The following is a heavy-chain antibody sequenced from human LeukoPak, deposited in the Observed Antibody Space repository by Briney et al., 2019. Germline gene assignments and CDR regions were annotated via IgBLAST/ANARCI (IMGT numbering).Heavy chain of an antibody. CDR2: ISHSGIT. V-gene: IGHV4-34*09. Sequence: PSETLSLTCAVSSGSLSGYSWGWIRQPPGKGLEWVGEISHSGITNYNASLKSRVTISVDTSKNQFSLKLSSVTAADTAVYYCARDASNAGGFDYWGQGTLVTVSS. J-gene: IGHJ4*02. CDR3: ARDASNAGGFDY. D-gene: IGHD2-2*01. CDR1: SGSLSGYS.